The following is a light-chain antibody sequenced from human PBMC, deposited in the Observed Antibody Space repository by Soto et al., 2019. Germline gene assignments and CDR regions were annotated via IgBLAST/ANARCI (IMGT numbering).Light chain of an antibody. J-gene: IGLJ2*01. Sequence: QSVLTQPASVSGSPGQSITISCTGTSSDIGAYNFVSWYQQHPGKAPKLMLYDVNIRPSGVSNRFSGSKSGNTASLTISGLQAEDEADYYCTSCTTSTPMVFGGGTKLTVL. V-gene: IGLV2-14*03. CDR1: SSDIGAYNF. CDR2: DVN. CDR3: TSCTTSTPMV.